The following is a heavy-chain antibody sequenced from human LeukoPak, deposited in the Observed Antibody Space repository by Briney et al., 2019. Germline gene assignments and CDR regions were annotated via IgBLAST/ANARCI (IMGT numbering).Heavy chain of an antibody. Sequence: RGSLRLSCVASGFTFSSYGMSWVRQAPGKGLEWVSGISASGGSTYYADSVKGRFTISRDNSQNTLYVQMNSLRAEDTALYYCAKTRNYYYDGVDVWGQGTTVTVSS. CDR2: ISASGGST. J-gene: IGHJ6*02. CDR3: AKTRNYYYDGVDV. CDR1: GFTFSSYG. V-gene: IGHV3-23*01.